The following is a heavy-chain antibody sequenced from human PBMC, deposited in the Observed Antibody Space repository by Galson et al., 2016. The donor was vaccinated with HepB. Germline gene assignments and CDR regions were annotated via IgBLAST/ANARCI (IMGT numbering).Heavy chain of an antibody. CDR1: GFTFTDHY. J-gene: IGHJ4*02. V-gene: IGHV3-11*01. D-gene: IGHD6-13*01. CDR2: ISYSGTNI. Sequence: SLRLSCATSGFTFTDHYIEWVRQAPGKGLKWISYISYSGTNIYYSDSVKGRFTISRDNAKNSMYLQMNSLRAEDTALYYCARDRDAALDYWGQGALVTVSS. CDR3: ARDRDAALDY.